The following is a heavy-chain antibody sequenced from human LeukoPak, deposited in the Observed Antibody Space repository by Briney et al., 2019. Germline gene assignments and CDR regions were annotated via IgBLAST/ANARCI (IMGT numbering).Heavy chain of an antibody. D-gene: IGHD5-12*01. Sequence: PGGSLRLSCAASGFSFGSYWMSWVRRAPGKGLEWVANIKQEGSEKFYVDSVKGRFTISRDNAKNSLYLQMNSLRAEDTGIYYCARENRDGYNPYNWFDPWGQGTLVTVSS. CDR1: GFSFGSYW. V-gene: IGHV3-7*01. CDR3: ARENRDGYNPYNWFDP. CDR2: IKQEGSEK. J-gene: IGHJ5*02.